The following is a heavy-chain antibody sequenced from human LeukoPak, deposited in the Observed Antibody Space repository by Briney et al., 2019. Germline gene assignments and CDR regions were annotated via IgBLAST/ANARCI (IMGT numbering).Heavy chain of an antibody. Sequence: SVKVSCKASGYTFTSYYIHWVRQAPGQGLEWIGGIIPIFGTANYAQKFQGRVTITADESTSTAYMELSSLRSEDTAVYYCARSAVLRYFDWLFGYWGQGTLVTVSS. J-gene: IGHJ4*02. D-gene: IGHD3-9*01. CDR1: GYTFTSYY. V-gene: IGHV1-69*13. CDR2: IIPIFGTA. CDR3: ARSAVLRYFDWLFGY.